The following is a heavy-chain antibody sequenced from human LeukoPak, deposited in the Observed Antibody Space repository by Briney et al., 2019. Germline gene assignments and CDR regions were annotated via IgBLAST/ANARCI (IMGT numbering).Heavy chain of an antibody. CDR3: ARADSKDY. Sequence: ASVKVSCKASGYTFTVYYIHWVRQATGQGLEWMGRINPDSGDTNYAQKFQGRVSMTRDTSITTAYMELSRLRSDDTAVYYCARADSKDYWGQGTLVTVSS. V-gene: IGHV1-2*06. CDR2: INPDSGDT. J-gene: IGHJ4*02. D-gene: IGHD3-22*01. CDR1: GYTFTVYY.